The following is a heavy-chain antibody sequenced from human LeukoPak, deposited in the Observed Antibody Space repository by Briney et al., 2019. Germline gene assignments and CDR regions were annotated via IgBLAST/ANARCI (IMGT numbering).Heavy chain of an antibody. V-gene: IGHV3-53*01. J-gene: IGHJ4*02. CDR3: AIAQTWDGLFES. CDR1: GIAVSGNY. CDR2: ISINTNT. D-gene: IGHD1-26*01. Sequence: PGGSLRVSCAASGIAVSGNYMSWVRQTPGKGLEWVSFISINTNTFYADSVRGRFTISRDTSKNTLLLQMNSLRDEDSAIYYCAIAQTWDGLFESWGQGTLVTVSS.